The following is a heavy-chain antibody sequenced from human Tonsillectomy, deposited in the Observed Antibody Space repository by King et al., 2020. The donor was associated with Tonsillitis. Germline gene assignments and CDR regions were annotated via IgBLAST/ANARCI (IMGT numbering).Heavy chain of an antibody. Sequence: VQLQQWGAGLLKPSETLSLTCAVYGGSFSGYYWSWIRQPPGKGLEWIGEINHSGSTNYNPSLKNRVTISVDTSKNQFSLKLSSVTAADTAVYYCARVFGDYGFDYWGQGTLVTVSS. J-gene: IGHJ4*02. V-gene: IGHV4-34*01. D-gene: IGHD4-17*01. CDR3: ARVFGDYGFDY. CDR1: GGSFSGYY. CDR2: INHSGST.